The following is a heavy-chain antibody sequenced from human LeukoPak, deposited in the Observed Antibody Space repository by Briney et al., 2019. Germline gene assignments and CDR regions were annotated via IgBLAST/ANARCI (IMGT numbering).Heavy chain of an antibody. D-gene: IGHD1-14*01. CDR1: GFSFSTYW. V-gene: IGHV3-74*01. J-gene: IGHJ4*02. CDR3: VSDTGD. Sequence: GGSLRLSCAASGFSFSTYWMHWVRQAPGKGLVWVSRINSDGSSTSYADFVKGRFTISRDDAKNTLDLQMNSLRAEDTAVYYCVSDTGDWGQGTLVTVSS. CDR2: INSDGSST.